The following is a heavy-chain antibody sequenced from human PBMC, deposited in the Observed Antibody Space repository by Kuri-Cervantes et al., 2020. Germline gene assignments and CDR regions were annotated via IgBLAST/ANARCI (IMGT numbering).Heavy chain of an antibody. D-gene: IGHD2-15*01. CDR1: GGSFSGYY. J-gene: IGHJ1*01. CDR2: INHSGST. V-gene: IGHV4-34*01. CDR3: ARLYCSGGSCYATFQH. Sequence: GSLRLSCAVYGGSFSGYYWIWIRQPPGKGLEWIGEINHSGSTNYSPSLKSRVAISVNTSKNQFSLKLSPVTAADTAVYYCARLYCSGGSCYATFQHWGQGTLVTVSS.